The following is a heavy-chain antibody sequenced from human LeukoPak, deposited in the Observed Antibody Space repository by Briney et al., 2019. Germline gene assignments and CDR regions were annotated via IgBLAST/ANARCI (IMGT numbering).Heavy chain of an antibody. CDR1: GYTSTGYY. CDR3: ARDLSLTLEIMVRGPDY. D-gene: IGHD3-10*01. J-gene: IGHJ4*02. CDR2: INPNSGGT. Sequence: ASVKVSCKASGYTSTGYYMHRVRQAPGQGLEWMGWINPNSGGTNYAQKFQGRVTMTRDTSISTAYMELSRLRSDDTAVYYCARDLSLTLEIMVRGPDYWGQGTLVTVSS. V-gene: IGHV1-2*02.